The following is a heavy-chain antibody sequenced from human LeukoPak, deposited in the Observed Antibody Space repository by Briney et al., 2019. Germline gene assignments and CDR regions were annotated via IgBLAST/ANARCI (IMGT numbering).Heavy chain of an antibody. CDR2: INPNSGGT. CDR1: GYTFTGYY. V-gene: IGHV1-2*02. D-gene: IGHD6-19*01. J-gene: IGHJ6*03. CDR3: ARDRWEKQWLAWFGVYYYYMDV. Sequence: GASVKVSCKASGYTFTGYYMHWVRQAPGQGLEWMGWINPNSGGTNYAQKFQGRVTMTRDTSISTAYMELSRLRSGDTAVYYCARDRWEKQWLAWFGVYYYYMDVWGKGTTVTVSS.